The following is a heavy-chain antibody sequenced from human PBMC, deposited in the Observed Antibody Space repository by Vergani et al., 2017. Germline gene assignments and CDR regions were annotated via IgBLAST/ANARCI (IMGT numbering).Heavy chain of an antibody. J-gene: IGHJ6*02. CDR1: GGSISSYY. Sequence: QVQLQESGPGLVKPSETLSLTCTVSGGSISSYYWSWIRQPPGKGLEWIGYIYYSGSTNYNPSLKSRVTISVDTSKNQFSLKRSSVTAADTAVYCCARRSQSRYETYYYYGMDVWGQGTTVTVSS. CDR3: ARRSQSRYETYYYYGMDV. V-gene: IGHV4-59*01. D-gene: IGHD5-12*01. CDR2: IYYSGST.